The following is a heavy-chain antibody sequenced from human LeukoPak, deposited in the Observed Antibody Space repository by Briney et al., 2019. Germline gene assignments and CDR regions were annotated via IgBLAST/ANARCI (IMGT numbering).Heavy chain of an antibody. J-gene: IGHJ5*02. V-gene: IGHV4-59*01. CDR3: ARVGDGYNRRVGGGIWFDP. CDR2: IYYSGST. CDR1: GGSTSSYY. D-gene: IGHD5-24*01. Sequence: KTSETLSLTCTVSGGSTSSYYWSWIRQPPGKGLEWIGYIYYSGSTNYNPSLKSRVTISVDTSKNQFSLKLSSVTAADTAVYYCARVGDGYNRRVGGGIWFDPWGQGTLVTVSS.